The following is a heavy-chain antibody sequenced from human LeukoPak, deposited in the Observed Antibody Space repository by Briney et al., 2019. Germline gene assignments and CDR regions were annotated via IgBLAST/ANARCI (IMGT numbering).Heavy chain of an antibody. J-gene: IGHJ6*03. CDR3: ARYAYYYDSSGGYYMDV. D-gene: IGHD3-22*01. CDR2: MYATGTT. CDR1: DTSINTYY. V-gene: IGHV4-4*07. Sequence: PSETLSLICTVSDTSINTYYWSWIRQPAGKGLEWIGHMYATGTTNYNPSLKSRVSMSIDTSKNQISLNLRSMTAADTAVYYCARYAYYYDSSGGYYMDVWGKGTTVTISS.